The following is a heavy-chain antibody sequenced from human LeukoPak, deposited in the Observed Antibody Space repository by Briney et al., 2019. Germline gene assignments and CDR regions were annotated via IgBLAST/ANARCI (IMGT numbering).Heavy chain of an antibody. CDR2: INHSGST. V-gene: IGHV4-34*01. Sequence: SETLSLTCAVYGGSFSGYYWSWIRQPPGKGLEWIGEINHSGSTNYNPSLKSRFTISVDTSKNQFSLKLSSVTAADTAVYYCARDLGSVDYWGQGILVTVSS. CDR3: ARDLGSVDY. J-gene: IGHJ4*02. CDR1: GGSFSGYY. D-gene: IGHD7-27*01.